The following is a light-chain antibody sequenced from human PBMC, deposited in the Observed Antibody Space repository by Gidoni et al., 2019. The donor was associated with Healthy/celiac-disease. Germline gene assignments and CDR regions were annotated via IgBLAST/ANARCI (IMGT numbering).Light chain of an antibody. CDR2: AAS. Sequence: IQMTHSPSSLSASVGDRVTITCRASQSISSYLHWYQQKPGKAPKLLIYAASSLQSGVPSRFSGSGSGTDFTLTISSLQPEDFATYYCQQSYSTPWTFGQGTKVEIK. J-gene: IGKJ1*01. V-gene: IGKV1-39*01. CDR3: QQSYSTPWT. CDR1: QSISSY.